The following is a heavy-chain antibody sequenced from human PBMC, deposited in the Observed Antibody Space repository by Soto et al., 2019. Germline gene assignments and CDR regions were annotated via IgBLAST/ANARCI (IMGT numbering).Heavy chain of an antibody. V-gene: IGHV1-18*04. D-gene: IGHD2-15*01. CDR1: GYTFTRHA. CDR3: ARTNRILDAFDI. CDR2: ISTYNGDT. Sequence: ASVKVSCKASGYTFTRHAISWVRQAPGRGLEWMGWISTYNGDTKYAPKFQGRVTMTKDTSASTAYMELRSLTSDDTAVYYCARTNRILDAFDIWGQGTMVTVSS. J-gene: IGHJ3*02.